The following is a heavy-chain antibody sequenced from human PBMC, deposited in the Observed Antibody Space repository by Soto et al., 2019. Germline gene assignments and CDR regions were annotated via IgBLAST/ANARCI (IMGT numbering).Heavy chain of an antibody. D-gene: IGHD2-21*02. CDR3: ARGGDPDY. CDR1: GFTFNYYW. CDR2: LQTDGSHP. V-gene: IGHV3-74*01. J-gene: IGHJ4*02. Sequence: EVQLVESGGGLVQPGGSLKLSCVASGFTFNYYWMHWVRQAPGKGLMWVSRLQTDGSHPDYADSVKGRFTISRDNAKNTLSLQMNNLRAEDTAVYYCARGGDPDYWGQGTLVTVSS.